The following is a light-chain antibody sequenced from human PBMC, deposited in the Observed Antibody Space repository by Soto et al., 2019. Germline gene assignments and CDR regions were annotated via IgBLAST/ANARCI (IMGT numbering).Light chain of an antibody. J-gene: IGKJ4*01. CDR2: GAF. CDR3: QQLKSYPLT. V-gene: IGKV1-9*01. CDR1: QVIENS. Sequence: IQLTQFPSSLSASVVDTVTITCRASQVIENSLVWHQQKAWKAPKLLIHGAFTLQSLVPSSFSGSVSGTDFTLTISSLQPEDFATYYCQQLKSYPLTFGGGTKVDIK.